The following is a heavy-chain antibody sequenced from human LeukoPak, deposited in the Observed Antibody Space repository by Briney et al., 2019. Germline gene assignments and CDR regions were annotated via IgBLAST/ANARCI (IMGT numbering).Heavy chain of an antibody. J-gene: IGHJ4*02. CDR1: GGRISSHY. Sequence: SETLSLTRTVSGGRISSHYWSWIRQPPGKGLEGMGYISYSGCPNYTPSPKSRDTISVDTPEHQFPLKLRSVTSAHTALYYCARDGPVNRDGYRRVRFGCFDYWGQGTLVTVSS. CDR3: ARDGPVNRDGYRRVRFGCFDY. V-gene: IGHV4-59*11. CDR2: ISYSGCP. D-gene: IGHD5-24*01.